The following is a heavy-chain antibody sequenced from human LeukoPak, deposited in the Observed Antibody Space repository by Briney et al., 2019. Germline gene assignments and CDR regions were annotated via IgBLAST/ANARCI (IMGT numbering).Heavy chain of an antibody. Sequence: GGSLRLSCAASGFTFSSYAMSWVRQAPGKGLEWVSAISGSGGSTYYADSVKGRFTISRDNSENTLYLQMNSLRAEDTAVYYCAKTGSGYYFALTFFDYWGQGTLVTVSS. V-gene: IGHV3-23*01. CDR1: GFTFSSYA. D-gene: IGHD3-22*01. CDR2: ISGSGGST. J-gene: IGHJ4*02. CDR3: AKTGSGYYFALTFFDY.